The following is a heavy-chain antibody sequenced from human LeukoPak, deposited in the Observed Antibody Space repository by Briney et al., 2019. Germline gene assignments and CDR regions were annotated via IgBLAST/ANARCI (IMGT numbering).Heavy chain of an antibody. J-gene: IGHJ3*02. D-gene: IGHD2-2*01. CDR2: FSTSSGTI. Sequence: GGSLTLSCAASGFTFSSYSMNWVRQAPGKGLEWISYFSTSSGTISYADSVKGRFTISRDNAKNSLYLKMNSLRAEDTAVYYCARDSMYAFDIWGQGTMVTVSS. CDR3: ARDSMYAFDI. CDR1: GFTFSSYS. V-gene: IGHV3-48*01.